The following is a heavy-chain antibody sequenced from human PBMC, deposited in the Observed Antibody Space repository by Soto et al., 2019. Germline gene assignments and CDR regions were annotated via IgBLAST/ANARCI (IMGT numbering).Heavy chain of an antibody. CDR3: ARLHGYCISSSRHGHYAMDV. D-gene: IGHD2-2*01. Sequence: PSETLSLTCTVSSASISSSSYTWGWIRQPPGKGLEWIGSIYYSGTTYYNPSLNSRVTVSVDTSKNQFSLKVTSVTAADTAVYYCARLHGYCISSSRHGHYAMDVWGQGTTVTVSS. V-gene: IGHV4-39*01. CDR2: IYYSGTT. CDR1: SASISSSSYT. J-gene: IGHJ6*02.